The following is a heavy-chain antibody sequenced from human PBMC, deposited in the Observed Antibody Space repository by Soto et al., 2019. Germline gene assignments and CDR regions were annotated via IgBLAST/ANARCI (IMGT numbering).Heavy chain of an antibody. D-gene: IGHD4-17*01. CDR1: GFTFSSYA. CDR2: ISYDGSNK. Sequence: GGSLRLSCAASGFTFSSYAMHWVRQAPGKGLEWVAVISYDGSNKYYADSVKGRFTISRDNSKNTLYLQMNSLRAEDTAVYYCARDSITDYGDYYYDGMDVWGQGTTVTVSS. CDR3: ARDSITDYGDYYYDGMDV. J-gene: IGHJ6*02. V-gene: IGHV3-30-3*01.